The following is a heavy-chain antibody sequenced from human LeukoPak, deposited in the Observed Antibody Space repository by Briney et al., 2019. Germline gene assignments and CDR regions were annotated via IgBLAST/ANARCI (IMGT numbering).Heavy chain of an antibody. V-gene: IGHV1-18*01. CDR3: ARDQFDAPIGGGYCSSTSCYAPTDWFDP. D-gene: IGHD2-2*01. J-gene: IGHJ5*02. CDR2: ISAYNGNT. CDR1: GYTFTSYG. Sequence: GASVKVSCKASGYTFTSYGISWVRQAPGQGLEWMGWISAYNGNTNYAQKLQGRVTMTTDTSTSTAYMELRSLRSDDTAVYYCARDQFDAPIGGGYCSSTSCYAPTDWFDPWGQGTLVTVSS.